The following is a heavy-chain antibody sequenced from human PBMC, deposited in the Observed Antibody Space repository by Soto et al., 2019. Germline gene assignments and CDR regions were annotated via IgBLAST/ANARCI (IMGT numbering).Heavy chain of an antibody. D-gene: IGHD6-6*01. CDR3: QRDTSVKAIGRADY. V-gene: IGHV3-9*01. CDR2: INWNSAVI. CDR1: GFTFDDYA. Sequence: GGSLRLSCVVSGFTFDDYAMHWVRQAPGGGLEWVSGINWNSAVIGYADSVKGRFTISRDNAKNALYLQMTSLRSEDTASYYCQRDTSVKAIGRADYWGQGTLVTVSS. J-gene: IGHJ4*02.